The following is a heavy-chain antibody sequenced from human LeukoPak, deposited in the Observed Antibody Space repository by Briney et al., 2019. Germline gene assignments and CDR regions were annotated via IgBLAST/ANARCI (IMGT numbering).Heavy chain of an antibody. CDR1: GDSISSGDYS. Sequence: SETLSLTCTVSGDSISSGDYSWSWIRQPPGKGLEWIGYIYYSGSTYYNPSLKSRVTISVDTSKNQFSLKLSSVTAADTAVYYCARDVRYCSSTSCSNWFDPWGQGTLVTVSS. D-gene: IGHD2-2*01. J-gene: IGHJ5*02. CDR3: ARDVRYCSSTSCSNWFDP. CDR2: IYYSGST. V-gene: IGHV4-30-4*07.